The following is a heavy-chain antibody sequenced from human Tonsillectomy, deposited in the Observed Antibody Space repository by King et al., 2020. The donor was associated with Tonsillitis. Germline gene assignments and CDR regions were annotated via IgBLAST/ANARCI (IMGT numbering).Heavy chain of an antibody. CDR3: ARDQPRPSYGDYGSGFDF. J-gene: IGHJ4*02. D-gene: IGHD4-17*01. CDR1: GFTFNSYN. CDR2: ITSSGRTK. V-gene: IGHV3-48*02. Sequence: VQLVESGGGLVQPGGSLRLSCAASGFTFNSYNMNWVRQAPGKGLEWVSSITSSGRTKYYADSVRGRFTLSRDNDKNSLYLQMNSLRDEDTAVYYCARDQPRPSYGDYGSGFDFWGQGTLVTVSS.